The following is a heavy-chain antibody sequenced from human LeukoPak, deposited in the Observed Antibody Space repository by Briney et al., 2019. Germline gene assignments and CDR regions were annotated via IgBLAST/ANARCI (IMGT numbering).Heavy chain of an antibody. CDR3: AREHCTNGVCYSAFDI. V-gene: IGHV1-46*01. CDR2: INPSGGST. Sequence: ASVKVSCKASGYTFTNYYMHWVRQAPGQGLEWMGIINPSGGSTSYAQKFQGRDTMTRDMSTSTVYMELSSLRSEDTAVYYCAREHCTNGVCYSAFDIWGQGTMVTVSS. J-gene: IGHJ3*02. CDR1: GYTFTNYY. D-gene: IGHD2-8*01.